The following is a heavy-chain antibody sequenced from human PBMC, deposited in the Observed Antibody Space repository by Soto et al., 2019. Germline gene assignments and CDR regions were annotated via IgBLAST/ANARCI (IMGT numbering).Heavy chain of an antibody. V-gene: IGHV4-30-4*01. D-gene: IGHD2-15*01. CDR2: IYYSGST. Sequence: QVQLQESGPGLVKPSQTLSLTCTVSGRSISSVNYYWSWIRQPPGKGLEWIGYIYYSGSTYYNPSLKSRVTISVDTSENQFPLKRSSVTAADTAVYYCARYGSGDCHAGSCYSPFDYWGQGTLVTVSS. J-gene: IGHJ4*02. CDR3: ARYGSGDCHAGSCYSPFDY. CDR1: GRSISSVNYY.